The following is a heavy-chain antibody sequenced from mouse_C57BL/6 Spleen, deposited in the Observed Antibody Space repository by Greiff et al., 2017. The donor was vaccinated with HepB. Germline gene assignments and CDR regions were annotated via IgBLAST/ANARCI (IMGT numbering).Heavy chain of an antibody. V-gene: IGHV1-64*01. D-gene: IGHD2-4*01. J-gene: IGHJ4*01. Sequence: QVQLQQPGAELVKPGASVKLSCKASGYTFTSYWMHWVKQRPGQGLEWIGMIHPNSGSTNYNEKFKSKATLTVDTSSSTAYMQLSSLTSEDSAVYYCARKGIYYDYDERIYYAMDYWGQGTSVTVSS. CDR2: IHPNSGST. CDR3: ARKGIYYDYDERIYYAMDY. CDR1: GYTFTSYW.